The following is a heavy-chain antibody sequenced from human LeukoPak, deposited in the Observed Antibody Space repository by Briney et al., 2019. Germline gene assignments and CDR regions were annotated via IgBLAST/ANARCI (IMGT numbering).Heavy chain of an antibody. CDR1: GYTFTNYA. D-gene: IGHD3-9*01. Sequence: ASVKVSCKASGYTFTNYAVHWVRQAPGQRLEWMGWTNVGNGKTNYSQRFQGRVTLTRDTSASTVYMGLRSLRSEDTAVYYCARGYYDLLTGHVVTYYFDYWGQGTLVTVSS. V-gene: IGHV1-3*01. CDR3: ARGYYDLLTGHVVTYYFDY. J-gene: IGHJ4*02. CDR2: TNVGNGKT.